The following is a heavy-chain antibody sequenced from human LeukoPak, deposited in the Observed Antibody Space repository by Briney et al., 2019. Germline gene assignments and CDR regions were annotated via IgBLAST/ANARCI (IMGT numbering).Heavy chain of an antibody. Sequence: GGSLRLSCAASGFTFSSYAMHWVRQAPGKGLEWVAVIWYDGSNKYYADSVKGRFTISRDNSKNTLYLQVNSLRVGDTAVYYCARVQRMKQAYYYYGMDVWGQGTTVTVSS. D-gene: IGHD2-15*01. CDR1: GFTFSSYA. J-gene: IGHJ6*02. CDR2: IWYDGSNK. CDR3: ARVQRMKQAYYYYGMDV. V-gene: IGHV3-33*01.